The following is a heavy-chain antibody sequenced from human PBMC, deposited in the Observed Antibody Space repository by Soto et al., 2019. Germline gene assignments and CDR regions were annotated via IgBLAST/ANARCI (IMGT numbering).Heavy chain of an antibody. J-gene: IGHJ6*02. Sequence: GESLKISCNGSGYGFTTYWIGWVRQMPGKGLELMGIIYPGDSDTRYSPSFQGLVTISVDKSISATYLQWSSLKASDTAMYYCTRRYIPQASNYYYGMDVWGQGTTVTVSS. D-gene: IGHD1-20*01. CDR3: TRRYIPQASNYYYGMDV. CDR2: IYPGDSDT. CDR1: GYGFTTYW. V-gene: IGHV5-51*01.